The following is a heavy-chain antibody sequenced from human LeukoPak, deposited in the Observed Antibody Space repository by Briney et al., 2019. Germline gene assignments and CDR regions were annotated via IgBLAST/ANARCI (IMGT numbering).Heavy chain of an antibody. J-gene: IGHJ4*02. CDR3: ARSPPLYGDYAQYYFDY. V-gene: IGHV4-59*08. Sequence: PSETLSLTCTVSGGSISTYYWSWIRQPPGKGLEWIGYVHYSGSTNYNPSLKSRVTTSVDTSKNQFSLKVSSVTAADTAVYYCARSPPLYGDYAQYYFDYWGQGTLVTVSS. CDR2: VHYSGST. D-gene: IGHD4-17*01. CDR1: GGSISTYY.